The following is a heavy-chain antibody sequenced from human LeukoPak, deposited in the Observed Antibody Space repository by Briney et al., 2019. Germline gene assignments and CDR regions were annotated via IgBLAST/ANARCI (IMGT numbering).Heavy chain of an antibody. Sequence: GGSLRLSCAASGFTFSSYSMNWVRQAPGKGLEWVSSISSSSSYIYYADSVKGRFTISRDNAKNSLYLQMNSLRAEDTAVYYCARAGVRFLEWLLTPRPPYCDYWGQGTLVTVSS. J-gene: IGHJ4*02. V-gene: IGHV3-21*01. CDR1: GFTFSSYS. CDR3: ARAGVRFLEWLLTPRPPYCDY. CDR2: ISSSSSYI. D-gene: IGHD3-3*01.